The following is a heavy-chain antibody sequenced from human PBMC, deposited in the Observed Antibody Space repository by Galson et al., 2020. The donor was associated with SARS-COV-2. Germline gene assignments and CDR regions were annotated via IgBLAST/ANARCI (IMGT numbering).Heavy chain of an antibody. Sequence: GESLKISCAASGFTFSSYAMHWVRQAPGKGLEWVAVISYDGSNKYYADSVKGRFTISRDNSKNTLYLQMNSLRAEDTAVYYCAREGLSGYSYGFDYWGQGTLVTVSS. J-gene: IGHJ4*02. CDR2: ISYDGSNK. CDR1: GFTFSSYA. D-gene: IGHD5-18*01. V-gene: IGHV3-30*04. CDR3: AREGLSGYSYGFDY.